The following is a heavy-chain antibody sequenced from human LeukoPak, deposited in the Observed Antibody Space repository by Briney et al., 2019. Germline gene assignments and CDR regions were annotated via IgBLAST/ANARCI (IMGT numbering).Heavy chain of an antibody. CDR3: ARSYVDTSAFDI. CDR1: GGSISSGGYY. CDR2: IYHSGST. D-gene: IGHD5-18*01. Sequence: SQTLSLTCTVSGGSISSGGYYWSWIRQPPGKGLEWIGYIYHSGSTYYNPSLKSRVTISVDRSKNQFSLKLSSVTAADTAVYYCARSYVDTSAFDIWGQGTMVTVSS. J-gene: IGHJ3*02. V-gene: IGHV4-30-2*01.